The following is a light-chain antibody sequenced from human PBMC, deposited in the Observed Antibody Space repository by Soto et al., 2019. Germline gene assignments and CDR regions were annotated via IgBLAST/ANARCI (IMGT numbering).Light chain of an antibody. CDR1: QTISSY. V-gene: IGKV1-39*01. CDR2: GAS. J-gene: IGKJ4*01. CDR3: QHSYNTPRT. Sequence: DIQMTQSPSSLSASVGDRVTITCRASQTISSYLNWYQQKPGKAPQLLIYGASSLQSGVPSRFSGSGSGTDFTLTISSLHPEDFATYYCQHSYNTPRTFGGGTKVEIK.